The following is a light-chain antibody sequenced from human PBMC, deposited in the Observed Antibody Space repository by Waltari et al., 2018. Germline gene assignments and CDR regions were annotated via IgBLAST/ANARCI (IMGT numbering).Light chain of an antibody. CDR3: SSYTGSSNVV. CDR2: EVS. CDR1: SRHVGGYNS. V-gene: IGLV2-14*01. J-gene: IGLJ2*01. Sequence: QSALTQPASVSGSPGQSITISCTGTSRHVGGYNSVPWYQQHPGKAPQLMIYEVSNRPSGVSNRFSGSKSGNTASLTISGLQAEDEADYYCSSYTGSSNVVFGGGTKLTVL.